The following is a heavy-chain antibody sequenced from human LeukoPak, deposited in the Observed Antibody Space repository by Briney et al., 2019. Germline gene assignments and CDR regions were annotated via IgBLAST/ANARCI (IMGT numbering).Heavy chain of an antibody. CDR2: IKQDESDI. V-gene: IGHV3-7*01. J-gene: IGHJ3*02. Sequence: GGTLRLSCAACTFTFYSYRRIWLRQAPGKDLEWVTNIKQDESDIYYVDYVKGRFTISRDNAKNSLYLQMNSLRAEDKAVFYCPRGKKGYDFCSGMDIVGAFDSWGQGTMVTVSS. D-gene: IGHD3-3*01. CDR3: PRGKKGYDFCSGMDIVGAFDS. CDR1: TFTFYSYR.